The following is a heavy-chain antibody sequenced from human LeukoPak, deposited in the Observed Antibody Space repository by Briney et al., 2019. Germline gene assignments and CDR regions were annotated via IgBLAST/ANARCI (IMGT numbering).Heavy chain of an antibody. D-gene: IGHD6-19*01. J-gene: IGHJ5*02. CDR1: GFTFSSYS. CDR2: ISSSSSYI. CDR3: ARKGLAHWFDT. Sequence: GGSLRLSCAASGFTFSSYSMNWVRQAPGKGLEGVSSISSSSSYIYYADSVKGRFTISRDNAKNSLYLQMNILRAEDTAVYYCARKGLAHWFDTWGQGTLVTVSS. V-gene: IGHV3-21*01.